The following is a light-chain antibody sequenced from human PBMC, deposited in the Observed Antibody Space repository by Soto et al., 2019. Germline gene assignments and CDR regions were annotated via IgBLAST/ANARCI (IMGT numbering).Light chain of an antibody. CDR2: DNN. J-gene: IGLJ2*01. V-gene: IGLV1-51*01. CDR1: SSNIGNNY. Sequence: QSVLTQPPSVSAAPGQKTTISCSGSSSNIGNNYVSWYQHLPGTAPKLLIYDNNKRPSGIPDRFSGSKSGTSATLDITGLQTGDEADYYCGTWDSSLSAVFGGGTKLTVL. CDR3: GTWDSSLSAV.